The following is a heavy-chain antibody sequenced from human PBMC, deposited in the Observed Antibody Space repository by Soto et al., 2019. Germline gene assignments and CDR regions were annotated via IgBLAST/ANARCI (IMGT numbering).Heavy chain of an antibody. D-gene: IGHD6-13*01. CDR3: ARTAGGRVRGALDI. V-gene: IGHV3-30-3*01. CDR1: GFTFSSYG. CDR2: IPNTENKK. J-gene: IGHJ3*02. Sequence: ESGGGVVQPGTSLRLSCVASGFTFSSYGMHWVRQAPGKGLEWVAVIPNTENKKYYADSVKGRFTSSRDNSQNTLFLQMDSLMSEDTAVYYCARTAGGRVRGALDIWGQGTMVTVS.